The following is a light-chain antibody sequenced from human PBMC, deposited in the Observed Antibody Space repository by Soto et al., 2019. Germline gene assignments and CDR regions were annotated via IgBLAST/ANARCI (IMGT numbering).Light chain of an antibody. CDR3: SSFAGFNNRFV. J-gene: IGLJ1*01. V-gene: IGLV2-8*01. CDR1: SSDVGGYNF. Sequence: QSALTQPPSASGSPGQSVTISCTGTSSDVGGYNFVSWYQQHPGYAPKLMIYEVNKRPSGVPDRFSGSKSGNTASLTVSGLQAEDEADYYCSSFAGFNNRFVSGTGTKVTVL. CDR2: EVN.